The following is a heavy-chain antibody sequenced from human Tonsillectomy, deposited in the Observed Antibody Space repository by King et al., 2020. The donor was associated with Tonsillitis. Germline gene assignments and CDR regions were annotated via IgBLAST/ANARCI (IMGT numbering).Heavy chain of an antibody. Sequence: EVQLVESGGGRVKPGAFLRLSCLASGFTFGTYTMNWVRQAPGKGLEWVSSIGTRYSDIYYADSVKGRFTISRDNAKNSLYLEMNSLRAEDTAVYYCTKASRMAFFNWFSFDEWGQGTLVTVSS. CDR3: TKASRMAFFNWFSFDE. D-gene: IGHD3/OR15-3a*01. CDR1: GFTFGTYT. V-gene: IGHV3-21*06. CDR2: IGTRYSDI. J-gene: IGHJ4*02.